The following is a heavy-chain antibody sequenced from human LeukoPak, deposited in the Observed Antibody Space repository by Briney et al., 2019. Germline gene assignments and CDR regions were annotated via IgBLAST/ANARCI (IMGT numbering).Heavy chain of an antibody. D-gene: IGHD5-24*01. CDR1: GGSISSYY. J-gene: IGHJ4*02. Sequence: SETLSLTCTVSGGSISSYYWSWIRQPPGKGLEWIAYINHSGNTNYNPPLKSRVTISVDTSKNQFSLKLSSVTAADTAVYYCARHFGDGYKRSFDYWGQGTLVTVSS. CDR3: ARHFGDGYKRSFDY. CDR2: INHSGNT. V-gene: IGHV4-59*08.